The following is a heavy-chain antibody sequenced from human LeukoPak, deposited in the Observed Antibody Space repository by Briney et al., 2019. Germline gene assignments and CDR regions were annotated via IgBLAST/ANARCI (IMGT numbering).Heavy chain of an antibody. Sequence: PAGGSLRLSCAASGFTFSSHWMHWVRQAPGKGLVWVSRINSDGSSISYADSVKGRFTISRDNAKNTLYLQMDSLRAEDTAVYYCARVISAAAYIDYWGQGTLVTVSS. D-gene: IGHD6-13*01. CDR2: INSDGSSI. J-gene: IGHJ4*02. V-gene: IGHV3-74*01. CDR3: ARVISAAAYIDY. CDR1: GFTFSSHW.